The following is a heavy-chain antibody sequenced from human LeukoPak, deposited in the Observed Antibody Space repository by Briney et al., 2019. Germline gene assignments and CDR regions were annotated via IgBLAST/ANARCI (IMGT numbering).Heavy chain of an antibody. CDR1: GFTFSSYW. J-gene: IGHJ4*02. Sequence: GGSLRLSCAASGFTFSSYWMHRVRQAPGKGLVWVSRINSDGSSTSYADSVKGRFTISRDYAKDTLYLQMNSLRAEDTAVYYCARGPGYYSYYWGQGTLVTVSS. V-gene: IGHV3-74*01. D-gene: IGHD3-9*01. CDR2: INSDGSST. CDR3: ARGPGYYSYY.